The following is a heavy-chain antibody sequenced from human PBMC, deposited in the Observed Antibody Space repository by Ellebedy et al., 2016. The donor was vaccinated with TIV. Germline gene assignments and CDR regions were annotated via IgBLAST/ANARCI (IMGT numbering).Heavy chain of an antibody. CDR2: IYSGGST. V-gene: IGHV3-53*01. CDR3: ASGPTS. Sequence: GGSLRLSXAASGFTVSNDYMSWVRQLPGKGLEWVSVIYSGGSTYYADSVKGRFTISRDNSKNTLFLQMNSLRAEDTAVYYCASGPTSWGQGTLVTVSS. CDR1: GFTVSNDY. J-gene: IGHJ4*02. D-gene: IGHD5-12*01.